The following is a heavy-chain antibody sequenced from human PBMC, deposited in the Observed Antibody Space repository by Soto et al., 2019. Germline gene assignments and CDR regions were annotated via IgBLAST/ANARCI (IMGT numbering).Heavy chain of an antibody. Sequence: GGSLRLSCAASVFTFSSYAMNWVRQTQEKGLEWVSSISSTSSYTHYSDSVKGRFTISRDNANNSLFLQMNSLRAEDTATYYCARDLALAGNYWGQGVLVTVSS. CDR1: VFTFSSYA. CDR3: ARDLALAGNY. J-gene: IGHJ4*02. V-gene: IGHV3-21*01. D-gene: IGHD6-19*01. CDR2: ISSTSSYT.